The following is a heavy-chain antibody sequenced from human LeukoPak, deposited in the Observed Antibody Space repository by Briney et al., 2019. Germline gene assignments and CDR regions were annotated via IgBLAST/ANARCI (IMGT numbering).Heavy chain of an antibody. D-gene: IGHD6-19*01. J-gene: IGHJ4*02. CDR1: GFTFSSYS. V-gene: IGHV3-21*01. Sequence: PGGSLRLSCAASGFTFSSYSMNWVRQAPGKGLEWVSSISSSSNYIYYADSVKGRFTISRDNAKNSLYLQMNSLRAEDTAVYYCAREIAVAGTSLDYWGQGTLVTVSS. CDR3: AREIAVAGTSLDY. CDR2: ISSSSNYI.